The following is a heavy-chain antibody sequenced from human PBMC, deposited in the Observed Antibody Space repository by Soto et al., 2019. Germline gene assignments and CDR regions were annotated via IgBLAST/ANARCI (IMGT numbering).Heavy chain of an antibody. Sequence: ASVKVSCKASGYTFTSYGISWVRQAPGQGLEWMGWISAYNGNTNYAQKLQGRVTMTTDTSTSTAYMELRSLRSDDTAVYYCARGVRYYDSSGYWLDYWGQGTLVTVSS. J-gene: IGHJ4*02. CDR2: ISAYNGNT. CDR1: GYTFTSYG. V-gene: IGHV1-18*01. CDR3: ARGVRYYDSSGYWLDY. D-gene: IGHD3-22*01.